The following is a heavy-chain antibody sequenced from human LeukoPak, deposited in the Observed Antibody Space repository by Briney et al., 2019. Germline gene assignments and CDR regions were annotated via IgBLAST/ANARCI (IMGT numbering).Heavy chain of an antibody. D-gene: IGHD6-19*01. Sequence: GGSLRLSCAASGFTVNSNYMSWVRQAPGKGLEWVSVIYSGGSTYYADSVKGRFTISRDNSKNTLYLQMNSLRAEDTAVYYCASTYSSGWYWFDPWGQGTLVTVSS. J-gene: IGHJ5*02. V-gene: IGHV3-66*01. CDR3: ASTYSSGWYWFDP. CDR1: GFTVNSNY. CDR2: IYSGGST.